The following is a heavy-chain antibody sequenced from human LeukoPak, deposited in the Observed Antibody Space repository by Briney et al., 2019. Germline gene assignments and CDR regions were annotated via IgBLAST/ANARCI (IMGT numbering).Heavy chain of an antibody. CDR2: ISGSGGST. J-gene: IGHJ4*02. D-gene: IGHD3-3*01. CDR3: AKGTYYDLWSGYYE. V-gene: IGHV3-23*01. CDR1: GFTFSSYA. Sequence: PGGSLRLSCAASGFTFSSYAMSWVRQAPGKGLEWVSAISGSGGSTYYADSVKGRFTISRDNSKNTLYLQMNSLRAEDTAVYYCAKGTYYDLWSGYYEWGQGTLVTVSS.